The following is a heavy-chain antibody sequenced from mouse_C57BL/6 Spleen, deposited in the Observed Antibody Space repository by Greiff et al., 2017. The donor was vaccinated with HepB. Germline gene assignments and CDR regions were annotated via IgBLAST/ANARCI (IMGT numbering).Heavy chain of an antibody. CDR1: GFTFTDYY. Sequence: EVQLVESGGGLVQPGGSLSLSCAASGFTFTDYYMSWVRQPPGKALEWLGFIRNKANGYTTEYSASVKGRFTISRDNSQSILYLQMNALRAEDSATYYCAGYRFYRVYFDYWGQGTTLTVSS. CDR2: IRNKANGYTT. CDR3: AGYRFYRVYFDY. J-gene: IGHJ2*01. V-gene: IGHV7-3*01.